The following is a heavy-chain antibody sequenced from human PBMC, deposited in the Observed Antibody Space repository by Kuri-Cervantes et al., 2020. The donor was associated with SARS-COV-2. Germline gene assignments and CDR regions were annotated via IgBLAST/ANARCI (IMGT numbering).Heavy chain of an antibody. V-gene: IGHV1-2*04. J-gene: IGHJ4*02. CDR3: ARGWGPGNFDS. Sequence: ASVKVSCKASGGTFSSYAISWVRQAPGQGLEWMGWINPNSGGTNYAQKFQGWVTMTRDTSITTAYMEVSRSDDLAVYYCARGWGPGNFDSWGQGTLVTVSS. CDR2: INPNSGGT. D-gene: IGHD7-27*01. CDR1: GGTFSSYA.